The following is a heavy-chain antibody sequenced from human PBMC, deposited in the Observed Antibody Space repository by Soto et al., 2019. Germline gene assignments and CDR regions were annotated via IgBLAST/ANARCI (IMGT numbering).Heavy chain of an antibody. CDR2: ISYDGSNK. V-gene: IGHV3-30*18. D-gene: IGHD6-13*01. Sequence: QVQLVESGGGVVQPGRSLRLSCAASGFTFSSYGMHWVRQAPGKGLEWVAVISYDGSNKYYADSVKGRFIISRDNSKNTLYLQMNSLRAEDTAVYYCAKVQQQLVRRSAFDIWGQGTMVTVSS. J-gene: IGHJ3*02. CDR3: AKVQQQLVRRSAFDI. CDR1: GFTFSSYG.